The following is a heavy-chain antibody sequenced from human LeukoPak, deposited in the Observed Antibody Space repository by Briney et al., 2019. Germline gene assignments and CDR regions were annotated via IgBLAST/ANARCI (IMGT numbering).Heavy chain of an antibody. CDR2: IYYSGST. D-gene: IGHD3-9*01. V-gene: IGHV4-31*03. Sequence: SETLSLTCTVSGGSISSGGYYWSWIRQHPGKGLEWIGYIYYSGSTYYNPSLKSRVTISVDTSKNQFSLKLSSETAADTAVYYCARSNYDILTGYSPYFDYWGQGTLVTVSS. CDR1: GGSISSGGYY. CDR3: ARSNYDILTGYSPYFDY. J-gene: IGHJ4*02.